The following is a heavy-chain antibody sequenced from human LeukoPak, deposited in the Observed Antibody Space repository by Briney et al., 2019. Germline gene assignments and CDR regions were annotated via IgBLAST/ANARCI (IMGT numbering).Heavy chain of an antibody. J-gene: IGHJ3*02. Sequence: ASVKVSCKASGGTFSSYAISWVRQAPGQGLEWMGRIIPIFGTANYAQKFQGRVTITTDESTSTAYMELSSLRSEDTAVYYCAREIPGPYMIVAVGDAFDIWGQGTMVTVPS. CDR2: IIPIFGTA. CDR3: AREIPGPYMIVAVGDAFDI. V-gene: IGHV1-69*05. D-gene: IGHD3-22*01. CDR1: GGTFSSYA.